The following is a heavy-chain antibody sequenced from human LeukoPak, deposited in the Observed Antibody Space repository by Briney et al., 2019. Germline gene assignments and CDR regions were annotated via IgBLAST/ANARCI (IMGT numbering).Heavy chain of an antibody. CDR2: IYYSGST. Sequence: SETLSLTCSVSGGSISSYYWSWIRQPPGKGLEWIGYIYYSGSTNYNPSLKSRVTISVDTSKNQFSLKLSSVTAADTAVYYCARHEGSYSSSWTEYFQHWGQGTLVTVSS. V-gene: IGHV4-59*08. CDR1: GGSISSYY. CDR3: ARHEGSYSSSWTEYFQH. D-gene: IGHD6-13*01. J-gene: IGHJ1*01.